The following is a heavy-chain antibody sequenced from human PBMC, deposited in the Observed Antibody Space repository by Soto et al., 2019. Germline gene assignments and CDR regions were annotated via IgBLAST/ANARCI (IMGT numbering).Heavy chain of an antibody. D-gene: IGHD2-2*01. CDR2: ISDTGSSH. CDR1: GFTFSSYG. Sequence: GGSLRLSCVGSGFTFSSYGMHWVRQAPGKGLECVAVISDTGSSHYYAASVEGRFTISRENSKNTLSLHMDRLRVEDTAVYYCAKDRGGDCPDNSCYFGADYWGQGTPVTV. J-gene: IGHJ4*02. V-gene: IGHV3-30*18. CDR3: AKDRGGDCPDNSCYFGADY.